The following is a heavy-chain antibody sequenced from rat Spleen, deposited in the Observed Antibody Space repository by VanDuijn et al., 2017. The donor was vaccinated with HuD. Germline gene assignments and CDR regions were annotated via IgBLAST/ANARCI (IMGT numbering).Heavy chain of an antibody. J-gene: IGHJ2*01. CDR3: TRGGYFRH. CDR1: GFTFSDYN. D-gene: IGHD2-5*01. Sequence: EVQLVESGGGVVQPGRSLKVYCAASGFTFSDYNMAWVRQAPTKGLEWVASISTGGGNTYYRDSVKGRFTISRDNAKSTLYLQMDSLRSEETATYYCTRGGYFRHWGQGVMVTVSS. V-gene: IGHV5S23*01. CDR2: ISTGGGNT.